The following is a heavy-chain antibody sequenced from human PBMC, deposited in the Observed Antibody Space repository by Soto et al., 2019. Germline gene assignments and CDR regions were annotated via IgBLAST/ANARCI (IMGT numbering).Heavy chain of an antibody. V-gene: IGHV1-2*04. CDR2: INPNSGGT. CDR1: GCTFTGYY. CDR3: AREAEDYDFWSGYAFSVYYFDY. D-gene: IGHD3-3*01. Sequence: SSVKVSCKASGCTFTGYYTHWVRQAPGQGLEWMGWINPNSGGTNYAQKFQGWVTMTRDTSISTAYMELSRLRSDDTAVYYCAREAEDYDFWSGYAFSVYYFDYWGQGTLVTVSS. J-gene: IGHJ4*02.